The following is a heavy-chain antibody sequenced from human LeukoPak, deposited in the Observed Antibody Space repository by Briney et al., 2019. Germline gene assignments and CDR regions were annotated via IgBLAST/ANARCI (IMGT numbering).Heavy chain of an antibody. CDR3: TRAHHYDGTVYYAYFDY. D-gene: IGHD3-22*01. CDR1: EYTFTGYD. Sequence: GASVKVSCKASEYTFTGYDLHWMRQAPGQGLEWMGWINPNSGATSYAQKFQGRVIMTRETSISTAYMELGRLRSDDTAIYYCTRAHHYDGTVYYAYFDYWGQGTLVTVSS. J-gene: IGHJ4*02. CDR2: INPNSGAT. V-gene: IGHV1-2*02.